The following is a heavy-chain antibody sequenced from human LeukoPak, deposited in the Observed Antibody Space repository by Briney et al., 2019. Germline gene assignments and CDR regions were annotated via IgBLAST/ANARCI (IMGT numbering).Heavy chain of an antibody. Sequence: GGSLRLSCAASGFTFSCYRMSWLRQAPGKGLEGVANIKQDGSEKYSVDSVKGRFTISRDNAKNSLYLQMNSLRAEDTAVYYCARDRRIAVAGHPNFDYWGQGTLVTVSS. J-gene: IGHJ4*02. V-gene: IGHV3-7*01. D-gene: IGHD6-19*01. CDR3: ARDRRIAVAGHPNFDY. CDR1: GFTFSCYR. CDR2: IKQDGSEK.